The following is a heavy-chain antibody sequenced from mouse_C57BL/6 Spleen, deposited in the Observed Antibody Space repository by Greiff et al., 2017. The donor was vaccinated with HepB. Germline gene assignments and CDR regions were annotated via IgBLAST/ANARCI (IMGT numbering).Heavy chain of an antibody. CDR2: IYPGSGST. J-gene: IGHJ3*01. V-gene: IGHV1-55*01. CDR3: ATAYYSNYVFAY. CDR1: GYTFTSYW. D-gene: IGHD2-5*01. Sequence: QVQLQQPGAELVKPGASVKMSCKASGYTFTSYWITWVKQRPGQGLEWIGDIYPGSGSTNYNEKFKSKATLTVDTSSSTAYMQLSSLTSEDSAVYDCATAYYSNYVFAYWGQGTLVTVSA.